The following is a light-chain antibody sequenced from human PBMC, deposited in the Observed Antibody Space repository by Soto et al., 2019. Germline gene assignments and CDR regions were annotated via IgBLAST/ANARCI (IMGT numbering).Light chain of an antibody. CDR3: SAYTSISTVV. J-gene: IGLJ2*01. V-gene: IGLV2-14*01. Sequence: QSALTQPASVSGSPGQSITISCTGTSSDVGGYNYVSWYQQHPGKAPKLMIYEVSNRPSGISSRFSGSKSGNTASLTISGLQAEDDADYYCSAYTSISTVVFGGGTKLTVL. CDR1: SSDVGGYNY. CDR2: EVS.